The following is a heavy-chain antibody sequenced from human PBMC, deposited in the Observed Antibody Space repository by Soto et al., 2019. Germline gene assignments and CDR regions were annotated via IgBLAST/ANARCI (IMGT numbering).Heavy chain of an antibody. J-gene: IGHJ3*02. CDR2: INPSGGST. CDR3: ARARNYYDSSGYYWGDAFDI. V-gene: IGHV1-46*03. CDR1: GYTFTSYC. Sequence: ASVKVSCKASGYTFTSYCMHWVRQAPGQGLEWMGIINPSGGSTSYAQKFQGRVTMTRDTSTSTVYMELSSLRSEDTAVYYCARARNYYDSSGYYWGDAFDIWGQRTMVTVPS. D-gene: IGHD3-22*01.